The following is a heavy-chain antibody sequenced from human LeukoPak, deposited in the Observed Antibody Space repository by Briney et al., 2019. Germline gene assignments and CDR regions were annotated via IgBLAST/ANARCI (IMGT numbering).Heavy chain of an antibody. D-gene: IGHD3-9*01. CDR3: ARRPYDILTSSYYFDY. V-gene: IGHV5-51*01. Sequence: GESLKISCKGSGYSFTSYWIGWVRQMPGKGLEWMGIIYPGDSDTRYSPSFQGQVTISADKSISTAYLQWSSLKASDTAMYYCARRPYDILTSSYYFDYWGQGTLVTVSS. CDR1: GYSFTSYW. J-gene: IGHJ4*02. CDR2: IYPGDSDT.